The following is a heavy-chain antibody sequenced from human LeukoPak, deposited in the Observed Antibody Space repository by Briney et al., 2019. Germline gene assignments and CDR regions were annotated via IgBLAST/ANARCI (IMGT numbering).Heavy chain of an antibody. Sequence: GGSLRLSCAASGLTFSNYGMHWVRQAPGKGLEWVAFIRYDASNKYYADSVKGRFTISRDNSRNTLYLQMSSLRAEDTAVYYCATNSSGWFHWGQGTLVTVFS. CDR1: GLTFSNYG. CDR3: ATNSSGWFH. D-gene: IGHD6-19*01. V-gene: IGHV3-30*02. CDR2: IRYDASNK. J-gene: IGHJ4*02.